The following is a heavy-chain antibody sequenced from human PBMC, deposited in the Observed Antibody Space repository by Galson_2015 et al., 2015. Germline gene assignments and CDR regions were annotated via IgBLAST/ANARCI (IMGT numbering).Heavy chain of an antibody. CDR2: IKQDGSEN. CDR3: AREPYGMDV. Sequence: SLRLSCAVSGFTFSSYWMSWVRQAPGKGLEWVANIKQDGSENYYVDSVKGRFTISRDNAKNSLYLQMNSLRAEDTAVYYCAREPYGMDVWGQGTTVTVSS. CDR1: GFTFSSYW. V-gene: IGHV3-7*03. J-gene: IGHJ6*02.